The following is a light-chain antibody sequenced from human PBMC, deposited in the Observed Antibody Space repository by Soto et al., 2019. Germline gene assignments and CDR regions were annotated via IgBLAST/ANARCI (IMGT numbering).Light chain of an antibody. CDR1: SSDVGGYNY. V-gene: IGLV2-14*01. Sequence: QSALTQPASVSGSPGQSITISCTGTSSDVGGYNYVSWYQQHPGKAPKLMIYDVSNRPSGVSNRFSGSKSGNTASLTISGPQAEDEADLYCSSYTSSSTRVFGGGTKLTVL. CDR3: SSYTSSSTRV. J-gene: IGLJ2*01. CDR2: DVS.